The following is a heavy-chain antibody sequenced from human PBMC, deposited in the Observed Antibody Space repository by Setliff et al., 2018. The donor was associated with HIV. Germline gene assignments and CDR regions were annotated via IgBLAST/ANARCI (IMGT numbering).Heavy chain of an antibody. D-gene: IGHD6-19*01. V-gene: IGHV3-33*01. CDR2: IWYDGSNK. Sequence: PGGSLRLSCAASGFTFSSYAMYWVRQAPGKGLEWVAFIWYDGSNKEYGDSVKGRFTISRDNSKNMVYLEMNNLRGEDSAVYYCARDPAMSGWALADWGQGTQVTVSS. J-gene: IGHJ4*02. CDR1: GFTFSSYA. CDR3: ARDPAMSGWALAD.